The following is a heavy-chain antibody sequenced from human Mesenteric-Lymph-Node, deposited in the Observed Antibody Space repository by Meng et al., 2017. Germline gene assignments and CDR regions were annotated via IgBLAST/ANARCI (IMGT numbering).Heavy chain of an antibody. CDR3: ARDIPKQWPRRSNWFDP. CDR1: GYTFTSYG. Sequence: SVKVSCKASGYTFTSYGISWVRQAPGQGLEWMGGIIPIFGTANYAQKFQGRVTITADKSTSTAYMELSSLRSEDTAVYYCARDIPKQWPRRSNWFDPWGQGTLVTVSS. D-gene: IGHD6-19*01. J-gene: IGHJ5*02. V-gene: IGHV1-69*06. CDR2: IIPIFGTA.